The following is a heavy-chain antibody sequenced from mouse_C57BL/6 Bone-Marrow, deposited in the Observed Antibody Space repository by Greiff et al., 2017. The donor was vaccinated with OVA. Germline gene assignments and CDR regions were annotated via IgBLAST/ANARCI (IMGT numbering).Heavy chain of an antibody. Sequence: EVQFQESGAELVRPGASVKLSCTASGFNIKDDYMHWVKQRPEQGLEWIGWIDPENGDTEYASKFQGKATITADTSSNTAYLQLSSLTSEDTAVYYCIPKDYFDYWGQGTTLTVSS. J-gene: IGHJ2*01. CDR1: GFNIKDDY. V-gene: IGHV14-4*01. CDR2: IDPENGDT. CDR3: IPKDYFDY.